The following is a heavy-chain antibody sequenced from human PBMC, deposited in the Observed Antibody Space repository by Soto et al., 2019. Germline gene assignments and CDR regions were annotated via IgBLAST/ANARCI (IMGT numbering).Heavy chain of an antibody. Sequence: KASETLSLTCPVSGYPIGNGYYWGWVRQSPGKGLEWIGSIYQSGITYYNPSLKSRATLSIDASKNQFSLNLTSLTAADAAVYYCVRPSRYTFGYFDSWGQGALVTVSS. J-gene: IGHJ4*02. V-gene: IGHV4-38-2*01. CDR1: GYPIGNGYY. CDR2: IYQSGIT. D-gene: IGHD5-18*01. CDR3: VRPSRYTFGYFDS.